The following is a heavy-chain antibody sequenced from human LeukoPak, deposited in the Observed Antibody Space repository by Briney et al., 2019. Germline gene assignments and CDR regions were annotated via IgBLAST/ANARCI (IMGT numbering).Heavy chain of an antibody. D-gene: IGHD4-23*01. CDR3: ARDNSVEDTAWWFDP. J-gene: IGHJ5*02. CDR1: GYTFTSYY. V-gene: IGHV1-46*01. CDR2: INPSGGST. Sequence: ASVKVSCKASGYTFTSYYMHWVRQAPGQGLEWMGIINPSGGSTSYAQKFQGRVTMTRDMSTSTDYMELSSLRSEDAAVYYCARDNSVEDTAWWFDPWGQGTLVTVSS.